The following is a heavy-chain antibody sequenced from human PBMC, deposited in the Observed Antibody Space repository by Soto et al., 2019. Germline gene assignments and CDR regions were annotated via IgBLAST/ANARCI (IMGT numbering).Heavy chain of an antibody. CDR2: IHYSGST. CDR3: ARARPDGSRLDP. J-gene: IGHJ5*02. Sequence: SETLSLTCTVSGGSISNYYWSWIRQPPGKGLEWIGYIHYSGSTNYSPSLKSRVTISVDTSKNQFSLKLSSVTAADTAVYYCARARPDGSRLDPWGQGTLVTVSS. CDR1: GGSISNYY. V-gene: IGHV4-59*08. D-gene: IGHD6-13*01.